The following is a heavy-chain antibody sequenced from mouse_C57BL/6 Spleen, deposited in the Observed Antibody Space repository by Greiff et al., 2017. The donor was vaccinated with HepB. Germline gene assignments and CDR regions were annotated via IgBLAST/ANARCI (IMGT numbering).Heavy chain of an antibody. Sequence: VQLQQSGPELVKPGASVKISCKASGYTFTDYYMNWVKQSHGKSLEWIGDINPNNGGTSYNQKFKGKATLTVDKSSSTAYMKLRSLTSEDSAFYYCAREATVVPYYFDYWGQGTTLTVSS. J-gene: IGHJ2*01. V-gene: IGHV1-26*01. D-gene: IGHD1-1*01. CDR3: AREATVVPYYFDY. CDR1: GYTFTDYY. CDR2: INPNNGGT.